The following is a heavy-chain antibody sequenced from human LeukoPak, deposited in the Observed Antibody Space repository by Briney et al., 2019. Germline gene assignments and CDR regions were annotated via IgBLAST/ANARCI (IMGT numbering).Heavy chain of an antibody. CDR3: ARVPSEMSAALWSWYFDL. CDR2: INPNSGGT. D-gene: IGHD2-2*01. CDR1: GYTFTGYY. Sequence: GASVKVSCKASGYTFTGYYMHWVRQAPGQGLEWMGWINPNSGGTNYAQKFQGRVTMTRDTSISTAYMELSRLRSDDTAVYYCARVPSEMSAALWSWYFDLWGRGTLVTVSS. V-gene: IGHV1-2*02. J-gene: IGHJ2*01.